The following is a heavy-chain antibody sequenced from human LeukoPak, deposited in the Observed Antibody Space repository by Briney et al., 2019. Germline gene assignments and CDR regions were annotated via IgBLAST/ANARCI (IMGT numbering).Heavy chain of an antibody. CDR3: ARDADVGYCSGGSCYGPYFDY. V-gene: IGHV1-2*06. D-gene: IGHD2-15*01. J-gene: IGHJ4*02. CDR2: INPNSGGT. Sequence: ASVKVSCKASGYTFTCYYMHWVRQAPGQGLEWMGRINPNSGGTNYAQKFQGRVTMTRDTSISTAYMELSRLRSDDTAVYYCARDADVGYCSGGSCYGPYFDYWGQGTLVTVSS. CDR1: GYTFTCYY.